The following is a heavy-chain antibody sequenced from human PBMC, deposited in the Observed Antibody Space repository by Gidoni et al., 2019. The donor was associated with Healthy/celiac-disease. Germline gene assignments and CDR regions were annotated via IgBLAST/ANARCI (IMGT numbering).Heavy chain of an antibody. J-gene: IGHJ4*02. CDR1: CGSICSYY. CDR3: ARGDIVGATRFDY. CDR2: IYYRGST. D-gene: IGHD1-26*01. Sequence: QVQLQASGPGLVKPSATLALTSTVSCGSICSYYWLWIRHPPGKGLEWIGYIYYRGSTNYNPSLKSRVTISVDTSKNQFSLKLSSVTAADTAVYYCARGDIVGATRFDYWGQGTLVTVSS. V-gene: IGHV4-59*01.